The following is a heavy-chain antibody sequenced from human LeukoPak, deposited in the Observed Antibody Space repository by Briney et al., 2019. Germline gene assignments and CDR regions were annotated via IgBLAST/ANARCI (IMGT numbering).Heavy chain of an antibody. Sequence: ASETLSLTCTVSGGSISSYYWSWIRQPPGKGLEWIGYIYYSGSTNYNPSLKSRVTISVDTSKNQFSLKLSSVTAADTAVYYCARAVGYYYDSSGYWGGIDYWGQGTLVTVSS. D-gene: IGHD3-22*01. CDR3: ARAVGYYYDSSGYWGGIDY. CDR1: GGSISSYY. V-gene: IGHV4-59*01. J-gene: IGHJ4*02. CDR2: IYYSGST.